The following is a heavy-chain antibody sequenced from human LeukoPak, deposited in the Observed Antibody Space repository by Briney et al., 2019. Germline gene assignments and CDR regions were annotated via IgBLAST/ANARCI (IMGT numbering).Heavy chain of an antibody. Sequence: PGGSLRLSCAASGFTVSSNYMSWVRQAPGKGLEWVSVIYSGGSTYYADSVKGRFTISRDNAKNSLYLQMNSLRAEDTAVYYCAREAGIPATPDYWGQGTLVTVSS. D-gene: IGHD2-2*01. CDR1: GFTVSSNY. J-gene: IGHJ4*02. V-gene: IGHV3-53*01. CDR2: IYSGGST. CDR3: AREAGIPATPDY.